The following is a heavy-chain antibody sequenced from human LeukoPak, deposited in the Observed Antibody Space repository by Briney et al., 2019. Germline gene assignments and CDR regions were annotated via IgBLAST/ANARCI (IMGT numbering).Heavy chain of an antibody. J-gene: IGHJ4*02. CDR1: GFSFSVAW. CDR2: IRSKAYGGTT. D-gene: IGHD5-24*01. V-gene: IGHV3-49*04. Sequence: GGSLGLSCVASGFSFSVAWMGWVRQAPGKGLEWVGFIRSKAYGGTTEYAASVKGRFTISRDDSKSIAYLQMNSLKTEDTAVYYCTRERDGYNSKTFDYWGQGTLVTVSS. CDR3: TRERDGYNSKTFDY.